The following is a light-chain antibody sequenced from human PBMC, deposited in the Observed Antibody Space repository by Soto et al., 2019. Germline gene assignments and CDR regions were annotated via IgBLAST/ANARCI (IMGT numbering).Light chain of an antibody. J-gene: IGKJ5*01. Sequence: KVITQSPSTVSVTPGERPTLTYRASQSISNKLVWYQQKLGQAPRLLIYGASTRATGIPARFSGSGSGTEFTLTISSLQSEDFAVYYCQQYSSWSPITSAQGIRLEI. CDR2: GAS. V-gene: IGKV3-15*01. CDR3: QQYSSWSPIT. CDR1: QSISNK.